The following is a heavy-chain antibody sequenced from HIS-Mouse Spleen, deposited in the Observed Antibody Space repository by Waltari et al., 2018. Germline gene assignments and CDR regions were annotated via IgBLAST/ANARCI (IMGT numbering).Heavy chain of an antibody. Sequence: QVQLVQSGAEVKKPGASVKVSCKASGYTFTSYGISWGRQAPGKGLEWMGWISAYNGTTNYAQKLQGRVTMTTDTSTSTAYMELRSLRSDDTAVYYCARSESRFLEWLDWFDPWGQGTLVTVSS. CDR2: ISAYNGTT. V-gene: IGHV1-18*01. CDR1: GYTFTSYG. D-gene: IGHD3-3*01. J-gene: IGHJ5*02. CDR3: ARSESRFLEWLDWFDP.